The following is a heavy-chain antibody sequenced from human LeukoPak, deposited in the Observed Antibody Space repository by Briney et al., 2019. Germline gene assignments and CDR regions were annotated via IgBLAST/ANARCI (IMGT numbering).Heavy chain of an antibody. CDR2: IYYSGST. J-gene: IGHJ4*02. CDR1: GGSISSYY. V-gene: IGHV4-59*01. Sequence: SETLSLTCTVSGGSISSYYWIWIRQPPGKGLEWIGYIYYSGSTNYNPSLKSRVTISVDTSKNQFSLKLSSVTAADTAVYYCARGNVVRDLEYWGQGTLVTVSS. CDR3: ARGNVVRDLEY. D-gene: IGHD3-10*01.